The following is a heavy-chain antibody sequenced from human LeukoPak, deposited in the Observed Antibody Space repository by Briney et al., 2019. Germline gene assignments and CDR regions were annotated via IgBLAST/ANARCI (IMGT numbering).Heavy chain of an antibody. CDR1: GFTFSTYW. Sequence: GGSLRLSCAASGFTFSTYWMSWVRQAPGKGLEWVANIKKDGSEQYYVDSVKGRFTISKDNAKNSLYLQLNSLRAEDTAVYYCTRDRALSSGWYFGFDYWGQGTLVTVSS. J-gene: IGHJ4*02. CDR2: IKKDGSEQ. CDR3: TRDRALSSGWYFGFDY. V-gene: IGHV3-7*01. D-gene: IGHD6-19*01.